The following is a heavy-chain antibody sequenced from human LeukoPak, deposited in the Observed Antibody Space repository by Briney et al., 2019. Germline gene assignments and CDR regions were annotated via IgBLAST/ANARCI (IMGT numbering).Heavy chain of an antibody. D-gene: IGHD3-10*01. J-gene: IGHJ4*02. CDR3: ARGLKMVRGVDY. CDR1: GFTFSIYS. CDR2: ISGGSSTI. Sequence: PGGSLRLSCAASGFTFSIYSMNWVRQSPGKGLEWVSYISGGSSTIYYADSVKGRFTISRDNAKNSLYLQMNSLRAEDTAVYYCARGLKMVRGVDYWGQGTLVTVSS. V-gene: IGHV3-48*04.